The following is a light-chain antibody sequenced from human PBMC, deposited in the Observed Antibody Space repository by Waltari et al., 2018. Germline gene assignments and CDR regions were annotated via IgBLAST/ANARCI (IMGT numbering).Light chain of an antibody. CDR2: AAS. CDR1: QSLSSNY. J-gene: IGKJ1*01. CDR3: QHFDRSPWT. V-gene: IGKV3-20*01. Sequence: EIVLTQSPGTLYLSPGERATLSCRASQSLSSNYLAWYQQKPGQAPRLLIYAASNRAAGTPDRFSGSGSGTYFTLTISRLEAEDFAVYFCQHFDRSPWTFGQGTNVEIK.